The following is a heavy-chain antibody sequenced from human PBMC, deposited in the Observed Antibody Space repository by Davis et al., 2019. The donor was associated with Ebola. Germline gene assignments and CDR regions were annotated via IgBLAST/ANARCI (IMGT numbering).Heavy chain of an antibody. D-gene: IGHD5-18*01. CDR1: GGSISSYY. J-gene: IGHJ2*01. Sequence: MPSETLSLTCTVSGGSISSYYWSWIRQPPGKGLEWIGYIYYSGSTNYNPSLKSRVTISVDTSKNQFSLKLSSVTAADTAVYYCARDRGYSSYWYFDLWGRGTLVTVSS. CDR2: IYYSGST. V-gene: IGHV4-59*12. CDR3: ARDRGYSSYWYFDL.